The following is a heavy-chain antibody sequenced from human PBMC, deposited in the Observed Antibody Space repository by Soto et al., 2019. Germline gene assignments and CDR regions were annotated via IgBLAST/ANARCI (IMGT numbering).Heavy chain of an antibody. J-gene: IGHJ4*02. CDR1: GFTFSTYW. CDR3: VCGGNFFVY. Sequence: EVQLVESGGGLVQPGGSLRLPCVASGFTFSTYWMTWVRQPPGKGLEWVASINQDGSERYYVDSVSGRFTITRDNAKNSLYLQMNSLRAEDTAVYYCVCGGNFFVYWGQGTLVTVSP. CDR2: INQDGSER. V-gene: IGHV3-7*01. D-gene: IGHD3-16*01.